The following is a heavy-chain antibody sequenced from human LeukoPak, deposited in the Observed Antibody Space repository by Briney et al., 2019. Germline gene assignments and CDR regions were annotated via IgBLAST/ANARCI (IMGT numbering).Heavy chain of an antibody. CDR2: IYYSVST. D-gene: IGHD2-15*01. Sequence: SETLSLTCTVSGGSISSYYWNCIRQPPGKGLEWIGYIYYSVSTNYNPSLKSRVTISLDTSRNRFSLKLSSLTAADTGLYNYYCSGGDWGQGTLVTVSS. CDR3: YCSGGD. V-gene: IGHV4-59*01. J-gene: IGHJ4*02. CDR1: GGSISSYY.